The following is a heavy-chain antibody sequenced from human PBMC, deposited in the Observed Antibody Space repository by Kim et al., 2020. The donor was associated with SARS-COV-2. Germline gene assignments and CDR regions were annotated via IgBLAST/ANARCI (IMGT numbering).Heavy chain of an antibody. CDR3: ARIPRTGTTRPSGFDP. Sequence: KLQGRVTMTRDTSISTAYMELSRLRSDDTAVYYCARIPRTGTTRPSGFDPWGQGTLVTVSS. D-gene: IGHD1-7*01. J-gene: IGHJ5*02. V-gene: IGHV1-2*02.